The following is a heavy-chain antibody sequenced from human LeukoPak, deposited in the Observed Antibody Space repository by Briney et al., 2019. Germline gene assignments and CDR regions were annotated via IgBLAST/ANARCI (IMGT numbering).Heavy chain of an antibody. J-gene: IGHJ3*02. CDR1: GYTFTGYY. Sequence: EASVKVSCKASGYTFTGYYMHWVRQAPGQGLEWMGWINPNSGSTSYAQKFQGRVTMTRDTSTSTVYMELSSLRSEDTAVYYCARELYYYDSSGAFDIWGQGTMVTVSS. CDR3: ARELYYYDSSGAFDI. D-gene: IGHD3-22*01. CDR2: INPNSGST. V-gene: IGHV1-46*01.